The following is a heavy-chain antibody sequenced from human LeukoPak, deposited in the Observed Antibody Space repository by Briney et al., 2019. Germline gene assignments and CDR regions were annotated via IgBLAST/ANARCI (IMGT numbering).Heavy chain of an antibody. J-gene: IGHJ4*02. CDR1: GFTFSSYA. CDR3: AKVPNGSGWLHKMPGLDY. D-gene: IGHD3-10*01. V-gene: IGHV3-23*01. Sequence: PGGSLRLSCAASGFTFSSYAMSWVRQAPRKGLEWVSAISGSVGSTYYADSVKGRFTISRDNSKNTLYLQMNSLRAEDTAVYYCAKVPNGSGWLHKMPGLDYWGQGTLVTVSS. CDR2: ISGSVGST.